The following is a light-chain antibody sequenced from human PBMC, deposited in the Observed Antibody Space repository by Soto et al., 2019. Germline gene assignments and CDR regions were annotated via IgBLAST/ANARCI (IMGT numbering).Light chain of an antibody. J-gene: IGLJ2*01. Sequence: QSLLTQPASVSGSPGQSITISCTGTSSDVGGYNFVSWYEQHPGKAPKLIIYEVNGRPSGVSDRFSGSKSGNTASLTISGLQAEDEADYYCSSYTSSNTLVVFGGGTKVTVL. V-gene: IGLV2-14*01. CDR3: SSYTSSNTLVV. CDR1: SSDVGGYNF. CDR2: EVN.